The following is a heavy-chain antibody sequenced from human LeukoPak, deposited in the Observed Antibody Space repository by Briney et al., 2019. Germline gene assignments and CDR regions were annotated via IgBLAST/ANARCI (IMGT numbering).Heavy chain of an antibody. J-gene: IGHJ4*02. CDR1: GGSISSYY. CDR2: IYYSGST. V-gene: IGHV4-59*01. D-gene: IGHD5-18*01. Sequence: SETLSLTCTVSGGSISSYYWSWIRQPPGKGLEWIGYIYYSGSTNYNPSLKSRVTISVDTSKNQFSLKLSSVTAADTAVYYCATGVVGTFGGYSYGYWGQGTLVTVSS. CDR3: ATGVVGTFGGYSYGY.